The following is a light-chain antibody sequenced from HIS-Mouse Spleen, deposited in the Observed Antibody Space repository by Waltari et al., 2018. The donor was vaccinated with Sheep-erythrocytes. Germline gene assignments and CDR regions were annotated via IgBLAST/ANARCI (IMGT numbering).Light chain of an antibody. Sequence: QSALTQPASVSGSPGQSITISCTGTSSDVGSYNLFSWYQQQPSQAPKLMIYDGRKRPAGVTNRFSGTKSSKTASMTISGQEAEEEADYCCCSYGSSSTWVFGGGTKLTVL. CDR3: CSYGSSSTWV. CDR2: DGR. J-gene: IGLJ3*02. V-gene: IGLV2-23*01. CDR1: SSDVGSYNL.